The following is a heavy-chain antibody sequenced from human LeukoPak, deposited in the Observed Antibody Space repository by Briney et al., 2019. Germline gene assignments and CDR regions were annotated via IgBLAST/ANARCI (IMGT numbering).Heavy chain of an antibody. J-gene: IGHJ3*02. V-gene: IGHV4-39*07. CDR3: ARDFGVVTGDAFDI. Sequence: SETLSLTCTVSGGSISSSSYYWGWIRQPPGKGLEWIGSIYYSGSTYYNPSLKSRVTISVDTSKNQFSLKLSSVTAADTAVYYCARDFGVVTGDAFDIWGQGTMVTVSS. CDR2: IYYSGST. CDR1: GGSISSSSYY. D-gene: IGHD3-3*01.